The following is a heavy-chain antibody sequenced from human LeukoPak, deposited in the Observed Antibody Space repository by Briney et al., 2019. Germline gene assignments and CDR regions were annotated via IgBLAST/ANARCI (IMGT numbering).Heavy chain of an antibody. V-gene: IGHV4-34*01. J-gene: IGHJ5*02. CDR2: INHSGST. CDR1: GGSFSGYY. D-gene: IGHD6-6*01. Sequence: SETLSLTCAVYGGSFSGYYWSWIRQRPGKGLEWIGEINHSGSTNYNPSHKSRVTISVDTSKNQYSLKLSSMTAADTAVYYCARKAVGYSSSYGRGWFDPWGQGTLVTVSS. CDR3: ARKAVGYSSSYGRGWFDP.